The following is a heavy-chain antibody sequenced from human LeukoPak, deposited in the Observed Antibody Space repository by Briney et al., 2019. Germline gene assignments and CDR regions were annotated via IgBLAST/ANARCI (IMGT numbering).Heavy chain of an antibody. V-gene: IGHV3-23*01. CDR2: ISGSGTTT. CDR3: ARIYGYFDY. CDR1: GFSFSTHA. D-gene: IGHD5-18*01. J-gene: IGHJ4*02. Sequence: GGSLRLSCAASGFSFSTHAMSWVRQAPGKGLEWVSSISGSGTTTYYADSVRGRFTFSRDSSKNTLYLQMNNLRAEDTAVYYCARIYGYFDYWGQGTLVTVSS.